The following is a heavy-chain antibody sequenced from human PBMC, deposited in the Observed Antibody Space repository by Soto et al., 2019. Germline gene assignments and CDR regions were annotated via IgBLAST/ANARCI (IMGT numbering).Heavy chain of an antibody. CDR2: MNPNSGNT. J-gene: IGHJ6*02. V-gene: IGHV1-8*01. D-gene: IGHD2-2*01. CDR1: GYTFTSYD. CDR3: GIVYQPGADYYYGMDV. Sequence: ASVTVSCKASGYTFTSYDINWVRQATGPGREWMGWMNPNSGNTGYPQKFQGRVTMTRNTSISTAYMEPSSLRSEDTAVYYCGIVYQPGADYYYGMDVWGQGTTVTVSS.